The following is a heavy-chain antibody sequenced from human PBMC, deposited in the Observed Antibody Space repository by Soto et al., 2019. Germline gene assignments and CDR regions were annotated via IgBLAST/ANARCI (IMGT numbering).Heavy chain of an antibody. Sequence: GGSLRLSCAASGFTFSSYSMNWVRQAPGKGLEWVSYISSSSSTIYYADSVKGRFTISRDNAKNSLYLQMSSLRAEDTAVYYCARDQGQWLTAEFDYWGQGALVTVSS. CDR3: ARDQGQWLTAEFDY. CDR2: ISSSSSTI. CDR1: GFTFSSYS. V-gene: IGHV3-48*01. J-gene: IGHJ4*02. D-gene: IGHD6-19*01.